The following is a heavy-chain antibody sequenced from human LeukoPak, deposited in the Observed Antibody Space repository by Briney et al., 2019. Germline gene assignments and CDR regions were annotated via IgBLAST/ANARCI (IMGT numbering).Heavy chain of an antibody. CDR3: ARHGRRFLEWLEPH. V-gene: IGHV4-59*08. Sequence: KPSETLSLTCTVSGGSISSYYWSWIRQPPGKGLEWIGYIYYSGSTNYNPSLKSRVTISVDTSKNQFSLKLSSVTAADTAVYYCARHGRRFLEWLEPHWGQGTLVTVSS. J-gene: IGHJ4*02. D-gene: IGHD3-3*01. CDR2: IYYSGST. CDR1: GGSISSYY.